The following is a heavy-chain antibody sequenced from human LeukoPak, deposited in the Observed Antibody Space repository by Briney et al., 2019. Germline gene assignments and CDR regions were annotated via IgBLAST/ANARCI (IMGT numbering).Heavy chain of an antibody. CDR3: ASHSGIVGATRYYYYGMDV. V-gene: IGHV1-69*04. D-gene: IGHD1-26*01. CDR1: GYTFTSYG. J-gene: IGHJ6*02. Sequence: ASVKVSCKASGYTFTSYGISWVRQAPGQGLEWMGRIIPILGIANYAQKFQGRVTITADKSTSTAYMELSSLRSEDTAVYYCASHSGIVGATRYYYYGMDVWGQGTTVTVSS. CDR2: IIPILGIA.